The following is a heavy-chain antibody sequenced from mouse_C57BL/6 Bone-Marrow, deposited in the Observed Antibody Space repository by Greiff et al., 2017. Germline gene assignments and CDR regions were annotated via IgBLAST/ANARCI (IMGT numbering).Heavy chain of an antibody. J-gene: IGHJ1*03. CDR1: GYAFSSYW. D-gene: IGHD2-4*01. Sequence: VQLQQSGAELVKPGASVKISCKASGYAFSSYWMNWVKQRPGKGLEWIGQIYPGDGDTNYNGKFKGKATLTADKSSSTAYMQLSSLTSEDSAVYFCARLRLRPWYFDVWGTGTTVTVSS. CDR2: IYPGDGDT. CDR3: ARLRLRPWYFDV. V-gene: IGHV1-80*01.